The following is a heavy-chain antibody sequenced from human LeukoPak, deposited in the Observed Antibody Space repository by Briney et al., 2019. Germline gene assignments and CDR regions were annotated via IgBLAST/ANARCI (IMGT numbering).Heavy chain of an antibody. CDR1: GFTLSSYG. CDR2: ISYDGSNK. Sequence: PGGSLRLSRAASGFTLSSYGLHWVRQAPGKGLEWVAVISYDGSNKLWAASVTGRFTRSRDNSKNTLYLKMNSLRAEDTAMYYCAKNTGTYDGLIDSWGQGTLVTVSS. D-gene: IGHD1-26*01. CDR3: AKNTGTYDGLIDS. J-gene: IGHJ4*02. V-gene: IGHV3-30*18.